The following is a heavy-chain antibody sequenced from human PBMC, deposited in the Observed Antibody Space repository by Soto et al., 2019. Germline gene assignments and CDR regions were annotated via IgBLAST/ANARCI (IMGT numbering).Heavy chain of an antibody. CDR1: GYTFTSYD. D-gene: IGHD5-12*01. V-gene: IGHV1-8*01. CDR3: ARAALGTTPFTHYYGMDV. CDR2: MNPNSGNT. J-gene: IGHJ6*02. Sequence: ASVKVSCKASGYTFTSYDINWVRQATGQGLEWMGWMNPNSGNTGYAQKFQGRVTMTRNTSISTAYMELSSLRSEDTAVYYCARAALGTTPFTHYYGMDVWGQGTTVTVSS.